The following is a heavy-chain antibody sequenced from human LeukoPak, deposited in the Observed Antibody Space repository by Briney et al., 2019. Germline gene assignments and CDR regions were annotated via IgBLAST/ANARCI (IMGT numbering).Heavy chain of an antibody. Sequence: KAGGSLRLSCAASGFTFSDYYMSWIRQAPGKGLEWVSYISSSGSTIYYADSVEGRFTISRDNAKNSLYLQMNSLRAEDTAVYYCARDPYGGNSVSAYWGQGTLVTVSS. CDR1: GFTFSDYY. J-gene: IGHJ4*02. CDR2: ISSSGSTI. D-gene: IGHD4-17*01. V-gene: IGHV3-11*01. CDR3: ARDPYGGNSVSAY.